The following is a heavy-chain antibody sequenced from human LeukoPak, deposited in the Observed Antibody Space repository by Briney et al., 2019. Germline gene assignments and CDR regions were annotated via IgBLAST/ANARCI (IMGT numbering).Heavy chain of an antibody. V-gene: IGHV3-21*01. CDR2: ISGSSSYI. CDR1: GFTFSSYS. D-gene: IGHD6-19*01. CDR3: ARDPYSSGWYKDAFDI. Sequence: PGGSLRLSCAASGFTFSSYSMNWVRQAPGKGLEWVSSISGSSSYINYADSVKGRFTISRDNAQNSLFLQLNSLRAEDTAVCYCARDPYSSGWYKDAFDIWGQGTMITVSS. J-gene: IGHJ3*02.